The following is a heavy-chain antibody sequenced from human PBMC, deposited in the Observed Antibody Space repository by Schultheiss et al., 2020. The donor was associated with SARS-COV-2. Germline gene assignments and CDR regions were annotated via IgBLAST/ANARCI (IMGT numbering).Heavy chain of an antibody. CDR2: VHHSGST. CDR3: ARTPYGMDV. Sequence: SETLSLTCAVSGGSISSSNWWSWVRQPPGKGLEWIGEVHHSGSTNYNPSLESRVTISRDKPKNQFSLKLSSVTAADTAVYYCARTPYGMDVWGQGTTVTVSS. V-gene: IGHV4-4*02. J-gene: IGHJ6*02. CDR1: GGSISSSNW.